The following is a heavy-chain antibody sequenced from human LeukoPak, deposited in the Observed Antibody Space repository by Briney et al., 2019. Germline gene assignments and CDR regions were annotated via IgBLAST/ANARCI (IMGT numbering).Heavy chain of an antibody. D-gene: IGHD5-18*01. V-gene: IGHV3-21*01. CDR3: ARSGYTYGFDY. Sequence: GGSLRLSCAASGFTFSTYTMNWVRQAPGKGMEWVASIGSGGRHIHYADSVKGRFTISRDNAKNSLYLQMNSLRAEDTAVYYCARSGYTYGFDYWGQGALVTVSS. J-gene: IGHJ4*02. CDR1: GFTFSTYT. CDR2: IGSGGRHI.